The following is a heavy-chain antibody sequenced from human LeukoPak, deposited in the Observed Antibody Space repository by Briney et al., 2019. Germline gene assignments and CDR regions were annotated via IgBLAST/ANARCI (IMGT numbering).Heavy chain of an antibody. CDR2: MNPNSGNT. CDR3: ARGPAWGYSSPYYFDY. Sequence: ASVKVSCKASGYTFTSYDINWVRQATGQGLEWIGWMNPNSGNTGYAQKFQGRVTITRNTSISTAYMELSSLRSEDTAVYYCARGPAWGYSSPYYFDYWGQGTLVTVSS. D-gene: IGHD5-18*01. V-gene: IGHV1-8*03. CDR1: GYTFTSYD. J-gene: IGHJ4*02.